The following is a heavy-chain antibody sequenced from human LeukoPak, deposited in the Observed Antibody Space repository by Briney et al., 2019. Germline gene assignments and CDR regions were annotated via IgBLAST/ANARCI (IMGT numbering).Heavy chain of an antibody. CDR1: GGSFSGYY. Sequence: KPSETLSLTYAVYGGSFSGYYWSWIRQPPGKGLEWIGEINHSGSTNYNPSLKSRVTISVDTSKNQFSLKLSSVTAADTAVYYCARGPTVVVVFDYWGQGTLVTVSS. CDR2: INHSGST. D-gene: IGHD2-2*01. J-gene: IGHJ4*02. CDR3: ARGPTVVVVFDY. V-gene: IGHV4-34*01.